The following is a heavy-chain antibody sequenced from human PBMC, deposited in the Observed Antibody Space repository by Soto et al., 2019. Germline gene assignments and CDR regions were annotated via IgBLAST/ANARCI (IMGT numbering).Heavy chain of an antibody. Sequence: SETLSLTCAVYGGSFNDYYWSWIRQPPGKGLGWIGEINHTGHKNYNPSLKSRVTISVDTSKNQFSLKLTSVSAADTALYYCAKAQGVLGPWGQGTLVT. V-gene: IGHV4-34*01. CDR2: INHTGHK. D-gene: IGHD3-16*01. J-gene: IGHJ5*02. CDR1: GGSFNDYY. CDR3: AKAQGVLGP.